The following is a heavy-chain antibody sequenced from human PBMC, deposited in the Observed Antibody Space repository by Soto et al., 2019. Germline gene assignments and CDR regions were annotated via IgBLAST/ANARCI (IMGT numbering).Heavy chain of an antibody. CDR2: ISYDGSNK. Sequence: QVQLVESGGGVVQPGRSLRLSCAASGFTFSSYAMHWVRQAPGKGLEWVAVISYDGSNKYYADSVKGRFTISRDNSKNTLYLHMNSLRAEDTAVYYCARFRRITMVRGPNWFDPWGQGTLVTVSS. J-gene: IGHJ5*02. D-gene: IGHD3-10*01. CDR3: ARFRRITMVRGPNWFDP. CDR1: GFTFSSYA. V-gene: IGHV3-30-3*01.